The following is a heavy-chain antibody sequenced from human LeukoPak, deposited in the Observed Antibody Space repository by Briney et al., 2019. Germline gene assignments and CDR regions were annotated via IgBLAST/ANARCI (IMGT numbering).Heavy chain of an antibody. CDR1: GFTLSSYG. J-gene: IGHJ4*02. V-gene: IGHV3-33*06. D-gene: IGHD3-10*01. CDR3: AKDDPLVRGVDY. Sequence: GGSLRLSCAASGFTLSSYGMHWVRQAPGKGLEWVAVIWYDGSKKYYADSVKGRFTISRDNSENTLYLQMNSLRAEDTAVYYCAKDDPLVRGVDYWGQGTLVTVSS. CDR2: IWYDGSKK.